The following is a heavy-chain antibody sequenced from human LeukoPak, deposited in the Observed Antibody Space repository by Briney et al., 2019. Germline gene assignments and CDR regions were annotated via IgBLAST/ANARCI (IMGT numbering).Heavy chain of an antibody. CDR3: AKARATGDYYYGMDV. Sequence: GGSLRLSCAASGFTLSSYGMHWVRQAPGKGLEGGAVISYDGSNKYYADSVKGRFTISRDNSKNTLYLQMNSLRAEDTAVYYCAKARATGDYYYGMDVWGQGTTVTVSS. V-gene: IGHV3-30*18. D-gene: IGHD2-21*01. CDR2: ISYDGSNK. J-gene: IGHJ6*02. CDR1: GFTLSSYG.